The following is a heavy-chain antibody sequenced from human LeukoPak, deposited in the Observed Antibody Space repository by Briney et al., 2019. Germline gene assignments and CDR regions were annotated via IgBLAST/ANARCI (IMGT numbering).Heavy chain of an antibody. D-gene: IGHD2-21*02. V-gene: IGHV3-23*01. CDR1: GFTFSSYA. Sequence: GGSLRLSCAASGFTFSSYAMSWVRQAPGKGLEWVSAISGGGGSTYYADSVKGRFTISRDNSKNTLYLQMNSLRAEDTAVYYCASAYCGGDCYRSEDAFDIWGQGTMVTVYS. CDR2: ISGGGGST. J-gene: IGHJ3*02. CDR3: ASAYCGGDCYRSEDAFDI.